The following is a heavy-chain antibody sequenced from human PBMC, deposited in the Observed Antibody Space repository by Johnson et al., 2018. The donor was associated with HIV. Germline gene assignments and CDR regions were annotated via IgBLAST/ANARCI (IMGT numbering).Heavy chain of an antibody. CDR1: GFSFSSYD. V-gene: IGHV3-13*01. Sequence: VQLVESGGGFVKPEGSLRLSCAASGFSFSSYDMHWVRQATGKGLEWVSAIGTAGDTYYPGSVQCRFTISRDNAKNSLYLQMNGLRAEDTALYYCARRINYDSSGVYLGDAFDIWGQGTMVTVSS. CDR2: IGTAGDT. CDR3: ARRINYDSSGVYLGDAFDI. D-gene: IGHD3-22*01. J-gene: IGHJ3*02.